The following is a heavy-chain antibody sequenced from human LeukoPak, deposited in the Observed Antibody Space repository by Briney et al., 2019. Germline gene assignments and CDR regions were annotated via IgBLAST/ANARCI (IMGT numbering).Heavy chain of an antibody. CDR1: GGSISSSSYY. Sequence: PSETLSLTCTVSGGSISSSSYYWGWIRQPPGKGLEWIGSIYYSGSTYYNPSLKSRVTISVDTSKNQFSLKLSSVTAADTAVYYCARDAVFGVVIIASYFDYWGQGTLVTVSS. CDR3: ARDAVFGVVIIASYFDY. CDR2: IYYSGST. D-gene: IGHD3-3*01. V-gene: IGHV4-39*07. J-gene: IGHJ4*02.